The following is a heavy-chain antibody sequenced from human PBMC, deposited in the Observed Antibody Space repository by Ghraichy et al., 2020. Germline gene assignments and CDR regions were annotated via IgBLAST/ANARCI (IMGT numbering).Heavy chain of an antibody. Sequence: SETLSLTCTVSGGSISSGGYYWSWIRQHPGKGLEWIGYIYYSGSTYYNPSLKSRVTISVDTSKNQFSLKLSSVTAADTAVYYCARLKGDYNYYYGMDVWGQGTTVTVSS. J-gene: IGHJ6*02. CDR2: IYYSGST. CDR3: ARLKGDYNYYYGMDV. V-gene: IGHV4-31*03. D-gene: IGHD2-21*02. CDR1: GGSISSGGYY.